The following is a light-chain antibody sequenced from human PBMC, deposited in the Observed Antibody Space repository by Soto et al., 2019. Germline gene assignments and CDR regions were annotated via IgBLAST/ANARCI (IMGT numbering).Light chain of an antibody. Sequence: EIVLTQSPGTLSLSPGERATLSCRASQSVSNNYLAWYQQKPGQAPRLLIYGASSRATGIPDRFSGSGSGTDFTQTISRLEPEDFAVYYCQQYGSSVRTFGQGTKVEIK. CDR2: GAS. J-gene: IGKJ1*01. V-gene: IGKV3-20*01. CDR1: QSVSNNY. CDR3: QQYGSSVRT.